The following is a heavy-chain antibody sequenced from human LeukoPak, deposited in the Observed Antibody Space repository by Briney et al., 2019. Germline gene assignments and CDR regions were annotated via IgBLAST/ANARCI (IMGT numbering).Heavy chain of an antibody. J-gene: IGHJ4*02. CDR2: INHSGST. CDR1: GGSFSGYY. Sequence: SETLSLTCAVYGGSFSGYYWSWIRQPPGKGLEWIGEINHSGSTNYNPSLKSRVTISVDTSKNQFSLKLSSATAADTAVYYCARAWFGSHTPIFLWGQGTLVTVSS. CDR3: ARAWFGSHTPIFL. D-gene: IGHD3-10*01. V-gene: IGHV4-34*01.